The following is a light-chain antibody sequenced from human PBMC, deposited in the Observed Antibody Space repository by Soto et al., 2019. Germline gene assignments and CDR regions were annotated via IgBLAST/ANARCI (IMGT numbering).Light chain of an antibody. CDR3: SSYTSSILV. CDR1: NRDVGGYNY. V-gene: IGLV2-14*01. Sequence: QSVLTQPASVSGSPGQSITISCTGTNRDVGGYNYVSWYQQYPGKAPKLMIYEVSNRTSGVYNRFSGSKSGNTASLTISGLQAEDEADYYCSSYTSSILVFCGGTNVTVL. J-gene: IGLJ3*02. CDR2: EVS.